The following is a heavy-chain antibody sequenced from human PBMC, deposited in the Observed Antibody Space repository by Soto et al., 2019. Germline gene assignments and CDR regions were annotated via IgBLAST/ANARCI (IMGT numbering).Heavy chain of an antibody. V-gene: IGHV4-30-4*01. J-gene: IGHJ4*02. CDR1: GGSISSGDYY. D-gene: IGHD3-22*01. CDR2: IYYSGST. Sequence: SETLSLTCTVSGGSISSGDYYWSWIRQPPGKGLEWIGYIYYSGSTYYNPSLKSRVTISVDTSKNQFSPKLSSVTAADTAVYYCARVNYYDSSGYPYYFDYSGQGTLVTVSS. CDR3: ARVNYYDSSGYPYYFDY.